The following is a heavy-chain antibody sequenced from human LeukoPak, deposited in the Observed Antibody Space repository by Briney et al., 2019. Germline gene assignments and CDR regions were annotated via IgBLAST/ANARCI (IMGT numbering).Heavy chain of an antibody. CDR1: GFPFSSYA. Sequence: GGSLSLSCAASGFPFSSYAMSWVRQAPGKGLEWVSAIIGSGGSTYYADSVKGRFTISRDNSKNTLYLQMNSLRAEDTAVYYCASRTYCGGDCYSEGSSDAFDIWGQGTMVTVSS. V-gene: IGHV3-23*01. CDR2: IIGSGGST. CDR3: ASRTYCGGDCYSEGSSDAFDI. J-gene: IGHJ3*02. D-gene: IGHD2-21*02.